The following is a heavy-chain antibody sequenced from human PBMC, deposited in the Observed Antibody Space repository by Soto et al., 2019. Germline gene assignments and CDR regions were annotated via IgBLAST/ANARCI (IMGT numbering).Heavy chain of an antibody. CDR3: ARVADYSGVSCYFSVDY. CDR1: GDSISRGDYY. V-gene: IGHV4-30-4*01. J-gene: IGHJ4*02. CDR2: IYYSGNT. Sequence: SETLSLTCTVSGDSISRGDYYWSWIRQPPGKGLEWIGCIYYSGNTYYNPSLKSRVTTSVDTSKNQFSLKLSSGTAADTAVYYCARVADYSGVSCYFSVDYWGQGTLVSVSS. D-gene: IGHD2-15*01.